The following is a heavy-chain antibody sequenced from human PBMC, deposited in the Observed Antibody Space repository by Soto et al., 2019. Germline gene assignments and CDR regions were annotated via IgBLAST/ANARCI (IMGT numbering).Heavy chain of an antibody. J-gene: IGHJ6*02. Sequence: ASVKVSCKASGYTFTSYGISWVRQAPGQGLEWMGWISAYNGNTNYAQKLQGRVTMTTDTSTSTAYMELRSLRSDDTAVYYCARDPSRYGSWSYYIRYYYCCMDVWGQGTTVTVSS. CDR2: ISAYNGNT. CDR1: GYTFTSYG. CDR3: ARDPSRYGSWSYYIRYYYCCMDV. V-gene: IGHV1-18*01. D-gene: IGHD3-10*01.